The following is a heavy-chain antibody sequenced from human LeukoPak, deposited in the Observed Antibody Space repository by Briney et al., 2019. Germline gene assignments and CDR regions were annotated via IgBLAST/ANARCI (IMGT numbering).Heavy chain of an antibody. V-gene: IGHV3-23*01. J-gene: IGHJ4*02. D-gene: IGHD6-13*01. Sequence: PGGSLRLSCAASGFTFSSYAMIWVRQAPGKGLEWVSAISGSGGSTYYADSVKGRFTISRDNSKNTLYLQMNSLRAEDTAVYYCAKKAKGNSIAAAGTRPYYFDYWGQGTLVTVSS. CDR2: ISGSGGST. CDR1: GFTFSSYA. CDR3: AKKAKGNSIAAAGTRPYYFDY.